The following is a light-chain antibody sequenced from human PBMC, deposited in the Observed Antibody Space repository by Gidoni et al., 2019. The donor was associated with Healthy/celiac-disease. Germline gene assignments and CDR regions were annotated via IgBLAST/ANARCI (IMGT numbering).Light chain of an antibody. V-gene: IGKV1-9*01. CDR3: QQLNSYPRT. CDR1: QGISSY. J-gene: IGKJ1*01. Sequence: DIQLTQSPSFLSASVGDRVTITGRASQGISSYLAWYQQKPGKAPKLLIYAASTLQSGVPSRFSGSGSGTEFTLTISSLQPEDLATYYCQQLNSYPRTFGQGTKVEIK. CDR2: AAS.